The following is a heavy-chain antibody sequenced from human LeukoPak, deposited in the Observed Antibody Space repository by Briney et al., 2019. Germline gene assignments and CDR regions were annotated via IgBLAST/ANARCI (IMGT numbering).Heavy chain of an antibody. CDR3: ARVISSSWYHHDH. CDR2: ISTYNANT. V-gene: IGHV1-18*01. J-gene: IGHJ4*02. CDR1: GYTFTTYG. D-gene: IGHD6-13*01. Sequence: ASVKVSCKTSGYTFTTYGISWVRQAPGQGLEWMGWISTYNANTKYAEKFQGRVAMTTDTSTGTAYMELRSLRFDDTAFYYCARVISSSWYHHDHWGQGTLVTVSS.